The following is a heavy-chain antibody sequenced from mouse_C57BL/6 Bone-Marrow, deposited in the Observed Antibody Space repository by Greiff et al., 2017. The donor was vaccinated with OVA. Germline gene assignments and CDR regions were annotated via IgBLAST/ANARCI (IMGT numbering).Heavy chain of an antibody. CDR1: GYTFTDYN. J-gene: IGHJ3*01. CDR2: INPNNGGT. D-gene: IGHD2-4*01. Sequence: EVQLQQSGPELVKPGASVKMSCKASGYTFTDYNMHWVKQSHGKSLEWIGYINPNNGGTSYNQKFKGKATLTVNKSSSTAYMELRSLTSEDSAVYYCARSSYYDYDVGFAYWGQGTLVTVSA. CDR3: ARSSYYDYDVGFAY. V-gene: IGHV1-22*01.